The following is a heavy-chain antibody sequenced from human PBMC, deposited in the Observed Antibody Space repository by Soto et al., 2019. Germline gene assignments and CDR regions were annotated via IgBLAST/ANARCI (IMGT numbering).Heavy chain of an antibody. J-gene: IGHJ6*02. CDR2: TYYRSKWYN. V-gene: IGHV6-1*01. Sequence: SQTRSLTCAISGDSVSRNSAAWNCIRQSPSRGLYWLGRTYYRSKWYNDYAVSVKSRITINPDTSKNQFSLHLNSVTPEDTAVYYCARDTVERPYYYYYFAMDVWGRGDKVTVSS. CDR1: GDSVSRNSAA. D-gene: IGHD1-1*01. CDR3: ARDTVERPYYYYYFAMDV.